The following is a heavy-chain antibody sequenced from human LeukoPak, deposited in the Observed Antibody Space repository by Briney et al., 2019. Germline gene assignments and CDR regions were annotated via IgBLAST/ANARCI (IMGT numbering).Heavy chain of an antibody. V-gene: IGHV4-38-2*02. CDR3: ARVNGYSKDY. CDR2: IYHSGRT. Sequence: PSETLSLTCTVSGYSISNGYYWGWMRQPPGKGLEWIGSIYHSGRTHYNPSLKSRVIIPVDTSKNYFSLKLSSVTAADTAVYYCARVNGYSKDYWGQGTLVTVSS. D-gene: IGHD6-13*01. CDR1: GYSISNGYY. J-gene: IGHJ4*02.